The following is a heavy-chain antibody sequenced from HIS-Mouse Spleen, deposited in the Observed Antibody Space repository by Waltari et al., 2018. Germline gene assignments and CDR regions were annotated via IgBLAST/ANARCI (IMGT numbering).Heavy chain of an antibody. CDR1: GGSISSYY. CDR3: ARGLVAAGIFDY. J-gene: IGHJ4*02. CDR2: TYYSGST. D-gene: IGHD1-26*01. V-gene: IGHV4-59*01. Sequence: QVQLQESGPGLVKPSETLSLTCTVSGGSISSYYWSWIRQPPGKGLEWIGYTYYSGSTTYNPSLKSRITRSVDTSKNQFSLKLSSVTAADTAVYYCARGLVAAGIFDYWGQGTLVTVSS.